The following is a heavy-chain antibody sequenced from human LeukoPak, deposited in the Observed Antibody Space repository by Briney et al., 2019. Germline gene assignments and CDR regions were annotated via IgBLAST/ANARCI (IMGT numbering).Heavy chain of an antibody. D-gene: IGHD3-9*01. CDR1: GGYFSGYY. CDR3: ARGGWLNY. Sequence: PSETLSLTCAVYGGYFSGYYWSWIRQPPGKGLEWIGEINHSGSTNYNPSLKSRVTISVDTSKNQFSLKLSSVTAADTAVYYCARGGWLNYWGQGTLVTVSS. J-gene: IGHJ4*02. CDR2: INHSGST. V-gene: IGHV4-34*01.